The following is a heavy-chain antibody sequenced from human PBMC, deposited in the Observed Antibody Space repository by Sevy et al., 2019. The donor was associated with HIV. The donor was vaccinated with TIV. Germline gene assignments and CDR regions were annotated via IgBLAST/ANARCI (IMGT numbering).Heavy chain of an antibody. V-gene: IGHV3-15*07. J-gene: IGHJ4*02. CDR2: IKSRTDGGTT. CDR3: TTDGGGYNYGYSLDY. D-gene: IGHD5-18*01. Sequence: GGSLRLSCAASGFTFSNAWMNWVRQAPGKGLEWVGRIKSRTDGGTTDYAAPVKGRFTISRDDSKSTLYLQMNSLKTEDTAVYYCTTDGGGYNYGYSLDYWGQGTLVTVSS. CDR1: GFTFSNAW.